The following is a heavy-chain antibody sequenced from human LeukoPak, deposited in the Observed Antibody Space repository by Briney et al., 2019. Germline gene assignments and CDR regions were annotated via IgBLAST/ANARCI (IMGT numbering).Heavy chain of an antibody. J-gene: IGHJ4*02. CDR2: ISSSSSTI. CDR3: ARDYCGGECYVDY. Sequence: GGSRRLSCAASGFIFSDYNMNWVRQAPGKGLEWVSYISSSSSTIYYADSVKGRFTISRDNAKNSLFLQMNSLRDEDTAVYYCARDYCGGECYVDYWGQGTLVTVSS. V-gene: IGHV3-48*02. D-gene: IGHD2-21*01. CDR1: GFIFSDYN.